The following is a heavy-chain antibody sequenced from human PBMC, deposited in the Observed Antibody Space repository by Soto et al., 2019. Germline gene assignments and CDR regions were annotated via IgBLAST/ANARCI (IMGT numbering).Heavy chain of an antibody. CDR2: ISSSSSYI. CDR3: ARGAGGGASLNYGLDV. CDR1: GFSFSSYS. Sequence: EVQLVESGGGLVKPGGSLRLSCAASGFSFSSYSMNWVRQAPGKGLEWVSSISSSSSYIYYADSVKGQFTISRDNAKNPLYLQMNSLRAEDTAVYYCARGAGGGASLNYGLDVWGQGTTVTVSS. V-gene: IGHV3-21*01. J-gene: IGHJ6*02. D-gene: IGHD3-16*01.